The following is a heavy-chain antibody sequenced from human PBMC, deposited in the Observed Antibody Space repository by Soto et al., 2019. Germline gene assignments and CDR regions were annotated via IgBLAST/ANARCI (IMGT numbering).Heavy chain of an antibody. D-gene: IGHD4-17*01. V-gene: IGHV4-31*03. Sequence: QVQLQESGPGLVKPSQTLSLTCTVSGGSISSGGYYWSWIRQHPGKGLEWIGYIYYSGSTYYDPSLKSRVTISVDTSKNQFSLNLSSVTAADTAVYYCATKSTVTNYFDYWGQGTLVTVSS. J-gene: IGHJ4*02. CDR3: ATKSTVTNYFDY. CDR1: GGSISSGGYY. CDR2: IYYSGST.